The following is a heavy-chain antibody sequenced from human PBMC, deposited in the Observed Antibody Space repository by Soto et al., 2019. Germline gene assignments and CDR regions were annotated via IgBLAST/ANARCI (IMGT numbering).Heavy chain of an antibody. CDR2: ISADGSSQ. J-gene: IGHJ4*02. CDR3: ARPVVAGTPDY. Sequence: QVQLVESGGGEVQPGTSLRLSCAASGFTFSRSPMHWVRQAPGKGLDWVGLISADGSSQHYADSVRGRFIISRDNFRSTVSLQMDRLRAEDTAVYSCARPVVAGTPDYWGQGTLVSVSS. V-gene: IGHV3-30-3*01. CDR1: GFTFSRSP. D-gene: IGHD2-15*01.